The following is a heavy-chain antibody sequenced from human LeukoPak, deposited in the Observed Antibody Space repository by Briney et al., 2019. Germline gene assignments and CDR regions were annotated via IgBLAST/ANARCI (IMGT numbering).Heavy chain of an antibody. CDR1: GDSVSSNSAA. J-gene: IGHJ5*02. D-gene: IGHD3-10*01. CDR2: TYYRSKWYN. V-gene: IGHV6-1*01. CDR3: ARGRMVRGVIVPRGYWFDP. Sequence: SQTLSLTCAISGDSVSSNSAAWNWIRQSPSRGLEWLGRTYYRSKWYNDYAVSVISRIIINPDTSKNQFSLQLNSVTPEDTAVYYCARGRMVRGVIVPRGYWFDPWGQGTLVTVSS.